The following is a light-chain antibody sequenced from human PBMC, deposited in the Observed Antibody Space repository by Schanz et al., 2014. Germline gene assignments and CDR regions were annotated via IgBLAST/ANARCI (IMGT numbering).Light chain of an antibody. V-gene: IGLV2-8*01. Sequence: QSALTQPPSASGSPGQSVTISCTGTSSDVGGYIYVAWYQQHPGKAPKLMIYEVNKRPSGVPDRFSGSKSGNTASLTVSGLQAEDEADYYCCSYADTYTSLVFGGGTKLTVL. CDR3: CSYADTYTSLV. J-gene: IGLJ2*01. CDR1: SSDVGGYIY. CDR2: EVN.